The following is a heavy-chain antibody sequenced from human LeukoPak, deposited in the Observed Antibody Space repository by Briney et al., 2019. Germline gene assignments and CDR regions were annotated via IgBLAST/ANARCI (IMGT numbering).Heavy chain of an antibody. CDR1: GFTFSSYA. V-gene: IGHV3-30-3*01. CDR2: ISYDGSDK. CDR3: ARERELQDFDY. Sequence: GGSLRLSCAASGFTFSSYAMHWVRQAPGKGLEWVAVISYDGSDKYYADSVKGRFTISRDNSKNTLYLQMNSLRAEDTAVCYCARERELQDFDYWGQGTLVTVSS. D-gene: IGHD3-10*01. J-gene: IGHJ4*02.